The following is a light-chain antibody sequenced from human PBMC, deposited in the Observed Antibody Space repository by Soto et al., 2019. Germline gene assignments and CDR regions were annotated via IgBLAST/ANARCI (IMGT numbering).Light chain of an antibody. V-gene: IGKV3-11*01. CDR3: QQRSSWPPT. Sequence: EIVLTQSPGTLSLSPGERATLSCRASQSVSNNYLAWYQQKPGQAPRLLIYDASNRATGIPARFSGSGSGTDFTLTISSLEPEDFALYFCQQRSSWPPTFGGGTKVDIK. CDR2: DAS. CDR1: QSVSNNY. J-gene: IGKJ4*01.